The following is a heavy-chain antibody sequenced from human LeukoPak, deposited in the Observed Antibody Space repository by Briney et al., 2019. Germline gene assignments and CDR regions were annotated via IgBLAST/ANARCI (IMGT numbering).Heavy chain of an antibody. D-gene: IGHD2-8*01. J-gene: IGHJ5*02. CDR3: ASPYCTNGVCHNWFDP. V-gene: IGHV1-69*13. Sequence: ASLKVSCKASGCTFSSYAITWVRQAPGQGLEWMGGLIPIFGTANYAQKFQGRVTITADESTSTAYMELSSLRSEDTAVYYCASPYCTNGVCHNWFDPWGQGTLVTVSS. CDR2: LIPIFGTA. CDR1: GCTFSSYA.